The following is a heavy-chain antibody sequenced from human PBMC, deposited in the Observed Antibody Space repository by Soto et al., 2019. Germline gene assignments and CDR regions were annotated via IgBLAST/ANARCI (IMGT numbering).Heavy chain of an antibody. Sequence: GPSEQSSYEGCGEEVSRTWRGWVRRMPGKGLDWMGIIYPGDSETRYSPSFQGHVTISADKSISTAYLQWSSLKTSDIGMYYCARLVGAYDSYFDHWGQGTRVTV. J-gene: IGHJ4*02. V-gene: IGHV5-51*01. CDR2: IYPGDSET. CDR3: ARLVGAYDSYFDH. D-gene: IGHD5-12*01. CDR1: GEEVSRTW.